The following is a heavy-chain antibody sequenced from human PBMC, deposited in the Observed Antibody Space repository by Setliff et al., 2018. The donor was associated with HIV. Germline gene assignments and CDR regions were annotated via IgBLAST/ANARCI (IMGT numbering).Heavy chain of an antibody. V-gene: IGHV4-59*08. J-gene: IGHJ3*02. CDR1: GGSISSHY. CDR3: ARHSPNVGVRGDAFDI. CDR2: IHYSGAT. D-gene: IGHD2-8*01. Sequence: TLSLPCTVSGGSISSHYWIWIRQPPGKGLEWIGYIHYSGATNYNPSLTSRVTISLDTSRTQFSLRLSSVTAADTAVYYCARHSPNVGVRGDAFDIWGQGTVVTVSS.